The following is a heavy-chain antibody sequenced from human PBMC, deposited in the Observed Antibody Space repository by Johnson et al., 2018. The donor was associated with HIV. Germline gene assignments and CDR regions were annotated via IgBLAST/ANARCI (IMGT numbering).Heavy chain of an antibody. CDR3: AKETRDSRSAFDI. V-gene: IGHV3-74*01. CDR2: INSDGSTT. CDR1: GFTFSSYW. J-gene: IGHJ3*02. Sequence: VQLVESGGGLVQPGGSLRLSCAASGFTFSSYWMHWVRQAPGKGLVWVSRINSDGSTTSYADSVKGRFTISRDNAKNTLYLQMNRLRAEDTAVYYCAKETRDSRSAFDIWGQGTLVTVSS. D-gene: IGHD4-11*01.